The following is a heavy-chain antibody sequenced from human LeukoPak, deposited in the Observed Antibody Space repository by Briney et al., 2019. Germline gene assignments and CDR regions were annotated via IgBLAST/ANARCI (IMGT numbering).Heavy chain of an antibody. V-gene: IGHV1-2*02. CDR2: INPNSGGT. Sequence: ASVKVSCKASGYTFTGYYMHWVRQAPGQGLEGMGWINPNSGGTNYAQKFQGRVTMTRDTSISTAYVELSRLRSDDTAVYYCARPTAGAGSYYDFWSGYYRDVDYWGQGTLVTVSS. CDR3: ARPTAGAGSYYDFWSGYYRDVDY. CDR1: GYTFTGYY. D-gene: IGHD3-3*01. J-gene: IGHJ4*02.